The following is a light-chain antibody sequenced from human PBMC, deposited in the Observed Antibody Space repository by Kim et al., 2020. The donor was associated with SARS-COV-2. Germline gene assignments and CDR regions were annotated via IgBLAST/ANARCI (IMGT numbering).Light chain of an antibody. J-gene: IGKJ1*01. V-gene: IGKV3-20*01. CDR3: QKYGVATRT. CDR2: TAS. CDR1: QSVRGAS. Sequence: SPGERATPSCRASQSVRGASIAGYNQKPGQALRLLISTASPRATRITYRFSGSGSETYFTLTIRRLEPQEFAVYYCQKYGVATRTFRQGTTVGIK.